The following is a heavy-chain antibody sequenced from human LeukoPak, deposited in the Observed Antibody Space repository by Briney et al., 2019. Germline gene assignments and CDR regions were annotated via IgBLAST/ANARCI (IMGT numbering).Heavy chain of an antibody. CDR3: ARRKLYDSSGALDY. J-gene: IGHJ4*02. V-gene: IGHV4-59*08. CDR1: GGSISSYY. Sequence: PSETLSLTCTVSGGSISSYYWSWIRQPPGKGLEWIGYIYYSGSTNYNPSLKSRVTISVDTSKNQFSLKLSSVTAADTAVYYCARRKLYDSSGALDYWGQGTLVTVPS. CDR2: IYYSGST. D-gene: IGHD3-22*01.